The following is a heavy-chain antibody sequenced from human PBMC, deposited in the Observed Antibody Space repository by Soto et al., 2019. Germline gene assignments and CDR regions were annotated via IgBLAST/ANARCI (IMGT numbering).Heavy chain of an antibody. CDR3: ARPANTVADLFGR. CDR2: IYPDDSDT. V-gene: IGHV5-51*01. Sequence: PGESLTLTCKASGYRFANYWIGWVRQVPGKGLRLMGVIYPDDSDTRYSPSFPGPVTIPADQSIHTAYLQWDSLKASDAAIYYCARPANTVADLFGRWGQGTPVTVSS. D-gene: IGHD4-17*01. J-gene: IGHJ4*02. CDR1: GYRFANYW.